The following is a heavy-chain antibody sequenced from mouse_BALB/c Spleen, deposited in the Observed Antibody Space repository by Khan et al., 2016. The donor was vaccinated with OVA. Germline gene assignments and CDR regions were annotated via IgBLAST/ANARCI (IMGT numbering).Heavy chain of an antibody. CDR1: GFTFSSYG. CDR3: SRQPGYYCSSSYFDY. CDR2: ISSGGSYT. J-gene: IGHJ2*01. Sequence: EVQLVESGGDLVKPGGSLKLSCAASGFTFSSYGMSWVRQTPDKRLEWVATISSGGSYTYYPDSVKGRFTISRDNAKNTLYLQMSSLKSEDTPMYYCSRQPGYYCSSSYFDYWGQGTTRTVSS. V-gene: IGHV5-6*01. D-gene: IGHD1-1*01.